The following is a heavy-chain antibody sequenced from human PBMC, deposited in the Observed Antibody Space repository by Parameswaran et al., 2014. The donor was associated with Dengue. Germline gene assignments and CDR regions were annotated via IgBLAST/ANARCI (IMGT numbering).Heavy chain of an antibody. D-gene: IGHD1-26*01. Sequence: VRQAPGKGLEWVSTISDSGGSTYYADSVKGRFTISRDNSKNTLYLQMHSLRAEDTAVYYCAKGYSGSYWANFDYWGQGTLVTVSS. CDR3: AKGYSGSYWANFDY. V-gene: IGHV3-23*01. CDR2: ISDSGGST. J-gene: IGHJ4*02.